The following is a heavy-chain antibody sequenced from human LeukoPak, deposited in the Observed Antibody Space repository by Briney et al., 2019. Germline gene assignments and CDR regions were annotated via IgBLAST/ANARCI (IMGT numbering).Heavy chain of an antibody. D-gene: IGHD2-15*01. CDR3: ARGRQVVAAT. CDR1: GGTFSSYA. CDR2: IIPIFCTA. V-gene: IGHV1-69*05. J-gene: IGHJ5*02. Sequence: VASXXVSCKASGGTFSSYAISWVRQAPGQGLEWMGGIIPIFCTANYAQKFQGRVTITTDESTSTAYMELSSLRSEDTAVYYCARGRQVVAATWGQGTLVTVSS.